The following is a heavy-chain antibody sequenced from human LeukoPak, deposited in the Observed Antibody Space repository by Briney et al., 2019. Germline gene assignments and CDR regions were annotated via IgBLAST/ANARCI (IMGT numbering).Heavy chain of an antibody. D-gene: IGHD3-22*01. J-gene: IGHJ4*02. V-gene: IGHV3-49*03. CDR2: IRSKTYRGTT. CDR3: ARANFFDSSGYYFDY. CDR1: GFTFGNYA. Sequence: GRSLRLSCTASGFTFGNYALSWFRQAPGKGLEWVAFIRSKTYRGTTEYAASVKGRFTISRDDSKSIAYLQMNSLKTEDTAVYYCARANFFDSSGYYFDYWGQGTLVTVSS.